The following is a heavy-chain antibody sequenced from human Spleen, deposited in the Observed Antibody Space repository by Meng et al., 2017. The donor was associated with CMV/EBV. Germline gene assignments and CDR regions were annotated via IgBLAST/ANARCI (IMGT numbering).Heavy chain of an antibody. CDR3: ARDLGVGAAGY. J-gene: IGHJ4*02. D-gene: IGHD3-3*01. V-gene: IGHV1-2*06. Sequence: ASVKVSCKASGYTFGDYFLHWVRQAPGQRLEWVGRINPKSGVTNYAQKFQGRVTMTTDTSIRTVYMDLTSLTSDDTAIFYCARDLGVGAAGYWGQGTLVTVSS. CDR2: INPKSGVT. CDR1: GYTFGDYF.